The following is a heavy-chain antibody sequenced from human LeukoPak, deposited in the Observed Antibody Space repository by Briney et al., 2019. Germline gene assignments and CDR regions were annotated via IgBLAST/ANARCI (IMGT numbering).Heavy chain of an antibody. Sequence: GGSLRLSCAASGFTFRSHNMNWVRQPPMKGLEWVSSIGSDGSYIYYADSVKGRFTISKDNSKNTLYLQMNSLRGEDTAVYYCARDGGGVHDSWGQGTLVTVSS. V-gene: IGHV3-21*06. CDR1: GFTFRSHN. D-gene: IGHD3-16*01. CDR3: ARDGGGVHDS. CDR2: IGSDGSYI. J-gene: IGHJ4*02.